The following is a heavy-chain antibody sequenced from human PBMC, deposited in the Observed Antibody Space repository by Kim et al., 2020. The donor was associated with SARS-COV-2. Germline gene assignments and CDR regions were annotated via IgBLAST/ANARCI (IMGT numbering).Heavy chain of an antibody. J-gene: IGHJ4*02. CDR2: IDYSGDT. D-gene: IGHD1-26*01. CDR3: ARKMTGRYVFDY. Sequence: SETLSLTCAVSGYSNSSANLWGWIRQPPGQGLEWIGYIDYSGDTYYNPSLKSRVTMSVDTSKSQFSLKLSSVTAIDTAVYYCARKMTGRYVFDYWGQGALVTVSS. CDR1: GYSNSSANL. V-gene: IGHV4-28*01.